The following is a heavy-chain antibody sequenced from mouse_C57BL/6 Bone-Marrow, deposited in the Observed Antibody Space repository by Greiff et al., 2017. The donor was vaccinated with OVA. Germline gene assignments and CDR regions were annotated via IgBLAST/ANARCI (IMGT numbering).Heavy chain of an antibody. D-gene: IGHD1-1*01. J-gene: IGHJ2*01. CDR2: ITHSGET. CDR1: GFPITSGYY. V-gene: IGHV12-3*01. CDR3: AGDRSYYGSSFYFDY. Sequence: VMLVESGPGLVKPSQSLFLTCSITGFPITSGYYWIWIRQSPGKPLEWMGYITHSGETFYNPSLQSPISITRETSKNQFFLQLNSVTTEDTAMYYCAGDRSYYGSSFYFDYWGQGTTLTVSS.